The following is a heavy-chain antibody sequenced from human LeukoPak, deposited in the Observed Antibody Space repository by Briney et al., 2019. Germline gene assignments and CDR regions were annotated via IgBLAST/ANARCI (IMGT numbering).Heavy chain of an antibody. J-gene: IGHJ4*02. Sequence: GGSLRLSCAVSGITLSNYGMSWVRQAPGKGLEWVAGISDSGGSTYYADSVKGRFTISRDNSKNTLYLQMNSLRAEDTAVYYCAKNPIVVVTATTYYFDYWGQGTLVTVSS. D-gene: IGHD2-21*02. V-gene: IGHV3-23*01. CDR2: ISDSGGST. CDR3: AKNPIVVVTATTYYFDY. CDR1: GITLSNYG.